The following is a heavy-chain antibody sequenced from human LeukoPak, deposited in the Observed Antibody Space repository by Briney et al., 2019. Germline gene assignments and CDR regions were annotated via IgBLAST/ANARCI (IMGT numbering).Heavy chain of an antibody. CDR3: ATANRGYDSSGYYGGYLPDY. V-gene: IGHV1-24*01. J-gene: IGHJ4*02. CDR1: GYTLTELS. Sequence: ASVKVSCKVSGYTLTELSMHWVRQAPGKGLEWMGGFDPEDGETIYAQKFQGRVAMTEDTSTDTAYMELSSLRSEDTAVYYCATANRGYDSSGYYGGYLPDYWGQGTLVTVSS. D-gene: IGHD3-22*01. CDR2: FDPEDGET.